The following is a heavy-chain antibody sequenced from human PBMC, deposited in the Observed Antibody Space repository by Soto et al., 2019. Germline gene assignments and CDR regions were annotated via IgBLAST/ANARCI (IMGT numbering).Heavy chain of an antibody. CDR2: IYYSGST. D-gene: IGHD4-17*01. CDR1: GGSISSYY. Sequence: LFLSCTVSGGSISSYYWSWIRQPPAKGLEWIGYIYYSGSTNYNPSLKSRVTISVDTSKNQFSLKLSSVTAADTAVYYCASWTTGTEVRFVSLHVGGQG. V-gene: IGHV4-59*01. CDR3: ASWTTGTEVRFVSLHV. J-gene: IGHJ6*02.